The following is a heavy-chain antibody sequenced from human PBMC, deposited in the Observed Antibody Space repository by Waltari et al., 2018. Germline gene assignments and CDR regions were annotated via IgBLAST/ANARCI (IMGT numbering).Heavy chain of an antibody. CDR3: ARQRFFDS. J-gene: IGHJ4*02. CDR2: IYNSGST. CDR1: GGSISGYH. Sequence: QVQLQESGPGLVKPSETLSPTCTVPGGSISGYHWSWIRQPPGKGLEWIGYIYNSGSTNYNPSLKSRVTISVDTSKSQFSLKLSSVTAADTAVYYCARQRFFDSWGQGTLVTVSS. D-gene: IGHD3-3*01. V-gene: IGHV4-59*13.